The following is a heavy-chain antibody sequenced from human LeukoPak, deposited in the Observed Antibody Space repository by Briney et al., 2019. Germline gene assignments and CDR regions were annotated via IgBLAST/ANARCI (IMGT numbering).Heavy chain of an antibody. CDR2: IYYSGST. V-gene: IGHV4-39*07. J-gene: IGHJ6*04. D-gene: IGHD5-18*01. CDR1: GGSISSSSYY. CDR3: ARDPDTAIVFN. Sequence: ASETLSLTCTVSGGSISSSSYYCGWIRQPPGKGLEWIGSIYYSGSTYYNPSLKSRVTISVDTSKNQFSLKLSSVTAADTAVYYCARDPDTAIVFNWGKGTTVTVSS.